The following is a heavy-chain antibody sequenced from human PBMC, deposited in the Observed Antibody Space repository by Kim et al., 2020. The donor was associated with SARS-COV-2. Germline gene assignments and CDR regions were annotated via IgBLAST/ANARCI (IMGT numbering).Heavy chain of an antibody. CDR2: ISGSGGST. D-gene: IGHD3-22*01. Sequence: GGSLRLSCAASGFTFSSYAMSWVRQAPGKGLEWVSAISGSGGSTYYADSVKGRFTISRDNSKNTLYLQMNSLRAEDTAVYYCAKEVGYYYDSSGSQQSYYYGMDVWGQGTTVTVSS. CDR3: AKEVGYYYDSSGSQQSYYYGMDV. J-gene: IGHJ6*02. V-gene: IGHV3-23*01. CDR1: GFTFSSYA.